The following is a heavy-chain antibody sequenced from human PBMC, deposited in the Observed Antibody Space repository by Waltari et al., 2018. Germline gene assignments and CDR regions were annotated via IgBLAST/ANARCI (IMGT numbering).Heavy chain of an antibody. J-gene: IGHJ4*02. Sequence: QVQLVQSGAEVKKPGSSVMVSFKASGGTFSSYATSWVRQAPGQGLEWMGGIIPIFGTANYAQKFQGRVTITADESTSTAYMELSSLRSEDTAVYYCARGRAQQLGHYFDYWGQGTLVTVSS. CDR3: ARGRAQQLGHYFDY. CDR1: GGTFSSYA. D-gene: IGHD6-13*01. CDR2: IIPIFGTA. V-gene: IGHV1-69*12.